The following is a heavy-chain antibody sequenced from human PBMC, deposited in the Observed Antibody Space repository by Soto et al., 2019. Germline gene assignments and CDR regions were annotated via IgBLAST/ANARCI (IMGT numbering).Heavy chain of an antibody. CDR1: GFTFGSYA. J-gene: IGHJ6*02. V-gene: IGHV3-30-3*01. CDR2: ISYDGSNK. D-gene: IGHD3-22*01. CDR3: ARDGLERYYDSSGRPLYGMDV. Sequence: GGSLTLSCGASGFTFGSYAVHWVRQAPGKGLEWVAVISYDGSNKYYADSVKGRFTISRDNSKNTLYLQMNSLRAEDTAVYYCARDGLERYYDSSGRPLYGMDVWGQGTTVTVSS.